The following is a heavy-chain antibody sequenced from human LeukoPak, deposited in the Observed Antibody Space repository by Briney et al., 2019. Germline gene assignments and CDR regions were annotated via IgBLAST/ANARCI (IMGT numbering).Heavy chain of an antibody. J-gene: IGHJ4*02. V-gene: IGHV3-23*01. CDR2: IPASGGST. CDR1: GFSFSSNV. D-gene: IGHD2-15*01. Sequence: GGSLRLSCAASGFSFSSNVMIWVRQAPGKGLEWVSSIPASGGSTHYADSVKGRFTISRDNSKNTLNLQMNSLRVEDTAVYYCAKGLHFLLTSSYSGALFDRWGQGTLVIVSS. CDR3: AKGLHFLLTSSYSGALFDR.